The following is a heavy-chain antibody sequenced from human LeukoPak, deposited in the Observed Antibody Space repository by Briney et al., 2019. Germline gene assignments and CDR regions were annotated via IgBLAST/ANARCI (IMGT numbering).Heavy chain of an antibody. CDR2: ISSSSSYI. J-gene: IGHJ4*02. Sequence: GGSLRLSCAASGFTFSSYSMNWVRQAPGKGLEWVSSISSSSSYIYYADSVKGRFTTSRDNAKNSLYLQMNSLRAEDTAVYYCARAGFTFSDYFGSFFDYWGQGTLVTVSS. CDR1: GFTFSSYS. D-gene: IGHD3-10*01. CDR3: ARAGFTFSDYFGSFFDY. V-gene: IGHV3-21*01.